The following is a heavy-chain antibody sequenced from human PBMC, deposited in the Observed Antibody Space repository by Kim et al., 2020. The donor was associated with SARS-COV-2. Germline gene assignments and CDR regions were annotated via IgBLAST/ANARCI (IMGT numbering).Heavy chain of an antibody. CDR1: GGTFSSYA. D-gene: IGHD3-9*01. J-gene: IGHJ3*02. Sequence: SVKVSCKASGGTFSSYAISWARQAPGQGLEWMGGIIPIFGTANYAQKFQGRVTITTDESTSTAYMELSSLRSEDTAVYYCASPDILTDDAFDIWGQGTMVTVSS. CDR2: IIPIFGTA. CDR3: ASPDILTDDAFDI. V-gene: IGHV1-69*05.